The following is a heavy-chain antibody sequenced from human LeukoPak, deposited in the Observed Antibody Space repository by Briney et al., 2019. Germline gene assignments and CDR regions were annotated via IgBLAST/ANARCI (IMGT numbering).Heavy chain of an antibody. D-gene: IGHD6-19*01. J-gene: IGHJ4*02. CDR2: ISAYNGNT. Sequence: ASVKVSCKASGCTFTSYGISWVRQAPGQGLEWMGWISAYNGNTNYAQKLQGRVTMTTDTSTSTAYMELRGLRSDDTAVYYCARDPDSSGWYSNPKVPFDYWGQGTLVTVSS. CDR1: GCTFTSYG. CDR3: ARDPDSSGWYSNPKVPFDY. V-gene: IGHV1-18*01.